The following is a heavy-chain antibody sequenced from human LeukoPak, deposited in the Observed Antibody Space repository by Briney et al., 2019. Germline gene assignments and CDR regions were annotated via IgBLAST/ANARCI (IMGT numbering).Heavy chain of an antibody. CDR2: IIPIFGTA. Sequence: SVKVSCKASGGTFSSYAISWVRQAPGQGLEWIGGIIPIFGTANYAQKFQGRVTITADKSTSTAYMELSSLRSEDTAVYYCARDGGDSTFDAFDIWGQGTMVTVSS. J-gene: IGHJ3*02. V-gene: IGHV1-69*06. D-gene: IGHD2-21*01. CDR1: GGTFSSYA. CDR3: ARDGGDSTFDAFDI.